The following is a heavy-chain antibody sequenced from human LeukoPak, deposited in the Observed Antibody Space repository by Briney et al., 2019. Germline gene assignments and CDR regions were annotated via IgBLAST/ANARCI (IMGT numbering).Heavy chain of an antibody. CDR2: INPSGDST. J-gene: IGHJ4*02. Sequence: ASVKVSCKASEYIFTTDYIHWVRQAPGQGLEWTGTINPSGDSTTYAQNFQGRVTMTRDTSTSTVYMELSSLTSEDTAVYYCARDFLTGAGTFDYWGQGTLVTVSS. D-gene: IGHD3-9*01. CDR1: EYIFTTDY. CDR3: ARDFLTGAGTFDY. V-gene: IGHV1-46*01.